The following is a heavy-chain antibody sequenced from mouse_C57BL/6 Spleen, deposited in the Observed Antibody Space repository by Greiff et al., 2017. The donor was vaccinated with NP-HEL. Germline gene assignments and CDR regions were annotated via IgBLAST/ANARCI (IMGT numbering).Heavy chain of an antibody. Sequence: EVQLQESGPGMVKPSQSLSLTCTVTGYSITSGYDWHWIRHFPGNKLEWMGYISYSGSTNYNPSLKSRISITHDTSKNHFFLKLNSVTTEDTATYYCARDNYGSRRGAMDYWGQGTSVTVSS. D-gene: IGHD1-1*01. V-gene: IGHV3-1*01. CDR3: ARDNYGSRRGAMDY. J-gene: IGHJ4*01. CDR2: ISYSGST. CDR1: GYSITSGYD.